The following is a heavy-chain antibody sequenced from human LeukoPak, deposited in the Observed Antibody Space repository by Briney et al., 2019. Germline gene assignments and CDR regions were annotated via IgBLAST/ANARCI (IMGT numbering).Heavy chain of an antibody. CDR2: IYYSGST. D-gene: IGHD3-3*01. Sequence: NASETLSLTCTVSGGSISSYYWSWIRQPPGKGLEWIGYIYYSGSTNYNPSLKSRVTISVDTSKNQFSLKLSSVTAADTAVYYCARGGVLRFLEDPYNWFDPWGQGTLVTVSS. CDR1: GGSISSYY. CDR3: ARGGVLRFLEDPYNWFDP. J-gene: IGHJ5*02. V-gene: IGHV4-59*01.